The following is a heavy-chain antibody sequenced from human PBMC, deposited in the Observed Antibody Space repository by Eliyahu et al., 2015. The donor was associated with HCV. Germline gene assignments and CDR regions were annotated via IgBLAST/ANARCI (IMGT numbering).Heavy chain of an antibody. V-gene: IGHV1-46*01. Sequence: QVQLVQSGDEVKKPGASVKISCRPSGHTFVDDYIHWVRQAPGRGLEWMGIINRGDHSTNFAEIFHGRISVIRDTSTNTVYMELTSLRSDDTAIYYCAGDLRATATGGLDIWGQGTSVTVSS. D-gene: IGHD2-21*02. CDR1: GHTFVDDY. CDR2: INRGDHST. J-gene: IGHJ6*02. CDR3: AGDLRATATGGLDI.